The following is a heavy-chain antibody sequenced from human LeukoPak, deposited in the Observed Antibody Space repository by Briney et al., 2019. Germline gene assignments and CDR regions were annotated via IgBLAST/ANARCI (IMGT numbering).Heavy chain of an antibody. Sequence: PGGSLRLSCAASGFSFSTYEMSWVRQTPGKGLEGVSYISTTGSTKYYTDSVKGRFTISRDNAKNSLYLQMNILRAEDTAVYYCARDRSSGWSSNWFDPWGQGTLVTVSS. CDR2: ISTTGSTK. CDR1: GFSFSTYE. D-gene: IGHD6-19*01. CDR3: ARDRSSGWSSNWFDP. J-gene: IGHJ5*02. V-gene: IGHV3-48*03.